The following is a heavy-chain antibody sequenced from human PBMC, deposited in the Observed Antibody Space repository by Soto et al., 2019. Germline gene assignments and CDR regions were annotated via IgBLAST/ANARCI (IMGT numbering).Heavy chain of an antibody. Sequence: DVVLVHSGGGFVRPGESLTLSCGVSGFKFTSYGMNWVRQAPGKGLEWLSYISGLSATTHYADSVRGRFTVSRDNDMNLLFLHLDNVRRDDTAVYYCTRGGAGRPDYWGQGSLVVVSS. CDR3: TRGGAGRPDY. CDR2: ISGLSATT. V-gene: IGHV3-48*01. CDR1: GFKFTSYG. J-gene: IGHJ4*02. D-gene: IGHD6-13*01.